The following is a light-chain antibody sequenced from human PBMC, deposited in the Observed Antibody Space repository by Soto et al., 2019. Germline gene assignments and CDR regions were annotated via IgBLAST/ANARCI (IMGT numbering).Light chain of an antibody. Sequence: ENVLTQSPGTLSLSPGERATLSCRASQSVSSYLAWYQQKPGQAPRLLIYDASNRATGIPARFSGSGSGTDFTLTINSLEPEDFAIYYCQQYVTSPAITFGQGTRLEIK. CDR3: QQYVTSPAIT. V-gene: IGKV3-11*01. CDR1: QSVSSY. J-gene: IGKJ5*01. CDR2: DAS.